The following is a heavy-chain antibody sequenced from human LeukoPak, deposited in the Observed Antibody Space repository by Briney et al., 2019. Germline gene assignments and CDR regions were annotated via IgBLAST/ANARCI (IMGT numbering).Heavy chain of an antibody. Sequence: ASVKVSCKASGYTFTSYGISWVRQAPGQGLEWMGWVSAYNGNTNYAQKLQGRVTMTTDTSTSTAYMELRSLRSDDTAVYYCARVYSGSYEQGGDSWGQGTLVTVSS. CDR3: ARVYSGSYEQGGDS. V-gene: IGHV1-18*01. D-gene: IGHD1-26*01. CDR2: VSAYNGNT. J-gene: IGHJ4*02. CDR1: GYTFTSYG.